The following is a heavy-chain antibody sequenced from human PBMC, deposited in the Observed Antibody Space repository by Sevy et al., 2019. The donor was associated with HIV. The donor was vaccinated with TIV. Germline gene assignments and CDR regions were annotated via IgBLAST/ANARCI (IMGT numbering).Heavy chain of an antibody. V-gene: IGHV1-18*01. J-gene: IGHJ6*02. CDR3: ARDSSSSYYYYGMDV. D-gene: IGHD6-6*01. Sequence: ASVKVSCKASGYTFTSYGISWVRQAPGQGLEWMGWISAYNGNTNYAQMLQGRVTMTTDTSTSTAYMELRSLRSDDTAVYYCARDSSSSYYYYGMDVWGQGTTVTVSS. CDR1: GYTFTSYG. CDR2: ISAYNGNT.